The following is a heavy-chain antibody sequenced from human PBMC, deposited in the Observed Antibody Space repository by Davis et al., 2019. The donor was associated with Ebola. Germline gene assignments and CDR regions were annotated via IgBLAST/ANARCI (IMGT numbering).Heavy chain of an antibody. CDR1: GYSFTSYW. Sequence: GESLNISCKGSGYSFTSYWIGWVRQMPGKGLEWMGIIYPGDSDTRYSPSFQGQVTISADKSISTAYLQWSSLKASDTAMYYCARSSSSWDYTFDYWGQGTLVTVSS. CDR2: IYPGDSDT. CDR3: ARSSSSWDYTFDY. D-gene: IGHD6-13*01. J-gene: IGHJ4*02. V-gene: IGHV5-51*01.